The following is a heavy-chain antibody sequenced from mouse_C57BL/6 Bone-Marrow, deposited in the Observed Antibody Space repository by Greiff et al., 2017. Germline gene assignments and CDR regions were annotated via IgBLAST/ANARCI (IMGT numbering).Heavy chain of an antibody. CDR2: IYPRSGNT. V-gene: IGHV1-81*01. D-gene: IGHD1-1*01. Sequence: VQLQESGAELARPGASVKLSCKASGYTFTSYGISWVKQRTGQGLEWIGEIYPRSGNTYYNEKFKGKATLTADKSSSTAYMELRSLTSEDSAVYFCAREVVTTVVFDYWGQGTTLTVSS. J-gene: IGHJ2*01. CDR3: AREVVTTVVFDY. CDR1: GYTFTSYG.